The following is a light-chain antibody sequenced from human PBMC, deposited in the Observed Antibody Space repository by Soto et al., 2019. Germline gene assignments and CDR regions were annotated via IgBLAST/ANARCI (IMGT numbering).Light chain of an antibody. V-gene: IGKV3-20*01. CDR2: GAS. J-gene: IGKJ1*01. Sequence: EIVLTQSPGTLSLSPGEGATLSCRASQSVSNNYLAWYQQKPGQAPRLVIYGASSRATGIPDRFSASGSGTDFTLTISRLEPEDFAVYYCQQYISSPLTFGQWTKVEIK. CDR1: QSVSNNY. CDR3: QQYISSPLT.